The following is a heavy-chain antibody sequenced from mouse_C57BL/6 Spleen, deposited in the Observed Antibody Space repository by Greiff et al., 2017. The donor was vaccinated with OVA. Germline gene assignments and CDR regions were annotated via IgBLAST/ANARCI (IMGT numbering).Heavy chain of an antibody. CDR1: GFSLTRYG. J-gene: IGHJ2*01. CDR2: LWSGGST. D-gene: IGHD4-1*02. Sequence: QVQLQQSGPGLVQPSQSLSITCTVSGFSLTRYGVHWVRQSPGKVLEWLGVLWSGGSTDYNAAFISRLSISKDNSKSQVFFKMNILQADDTAIYYCATSTGTGYFDYWGQGTTLTVSS. CDR3: ATSTGTGYFDY. V-gene: IGHV2-2*01.